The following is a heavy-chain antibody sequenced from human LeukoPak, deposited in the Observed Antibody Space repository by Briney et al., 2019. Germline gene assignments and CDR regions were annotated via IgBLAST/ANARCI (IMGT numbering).Heavy chain of an antibody. CDR3: ATEEFDY. V-gene: IGHV3-30-3*01. J-gene: IGHJ4*02. Sequence: GRSLRLSCSAAGFTFSSYAMHWVRQAPGKGLEWVAVISYDGSNKYYVDSVKGRFTISRDNSKNTLYLQMNTLRAEDTAVYYCATEEFDYWGQGTLVTVSS. CDR1: GFTFSSYA. CDR2: ISYDGSNK.